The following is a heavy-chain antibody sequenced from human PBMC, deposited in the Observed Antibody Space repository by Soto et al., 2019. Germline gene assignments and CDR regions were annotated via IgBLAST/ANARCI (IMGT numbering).Heavy chain of an antibody. J-gene: IGHJ6*02. CDR3: AKVDTAMGPYYYYGMDV. CDR1: GGSISSGGYS. V-gene: IGHV4-30-2*01. CDR2: IYHSGRT. D-gene: IGHD5-18*01. Sequence: QLQLQESGSGLVKPSQTLSLTCAVSGGSISSGGYSWSWIRQPPGKGLEWIGYIYHSGRTYYNPSLKSRVTISVDRSKNQFSLKLSSVTAADTAVYYCAKVDTAMGPYYYYGMDVWGQGTTVTVSS.